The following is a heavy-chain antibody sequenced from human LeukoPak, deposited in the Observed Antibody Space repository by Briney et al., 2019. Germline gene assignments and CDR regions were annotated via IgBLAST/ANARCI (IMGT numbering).Heavy chain of an antibody. Sequence: GGSLRLSCAASGFTFSVYSMNWVRQPPGMGLEWVSYITSNSATIQYADSVKGRFTISRDNAKNSLSLQMNSLRAEDTAVYYCAKVRGAAPKMSYFDYWGQGTLVTVSS. D-gene: IGHD6-13*01. J-gene: IGHJ4*02. CDR1: GFTFSVYS. CDR2: ITSNSATI. CDR3: AKVRGAAPKMSYFDY. V-gene: IGHV3-48*01.